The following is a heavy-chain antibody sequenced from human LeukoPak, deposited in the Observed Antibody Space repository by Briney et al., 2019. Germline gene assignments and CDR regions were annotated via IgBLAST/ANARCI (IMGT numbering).Heavy chain of an antibody. CDR2: IYYSGST. V-gene: IGHV4-39*01. CDR1: GGSISSSSYY. D-gene: IGHD1-1*01. J-gene: IGHJ6*03. Sequence: NPSETLSLTCTVSGGSISSSSYYWGWIRQPPGKGLEWIGSIYYSGSTYYNPSLKSRVTISVDTSKNPFSLKLSSVTAADTAVYYCARHQLEPYYYYYMDVWGKGTTVTISS. CDR3: ARHQLEPYYYYYMDV.